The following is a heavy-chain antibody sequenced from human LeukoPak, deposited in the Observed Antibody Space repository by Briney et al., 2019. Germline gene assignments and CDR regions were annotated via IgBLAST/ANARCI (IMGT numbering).Heavy chain of an antibody. CDR2: INPSGGST. CDR3: ARDGTTGTDAFDI. D-gene: IGHD1-1*01. Sequence: ASVKVSCKASGYTFTSYYMHWVRQAPGQGLEWMGIINPSGGSTSYAQKFQGRVTMTRDMSTSTVYMELSSLRSEDTAVYYCARDGTTGTDAFDIWGQGTMVTVSS. V-gene: IGHV1-46*01. CDR1: GYTFTSYY. J-gene: IGHJ3*02.